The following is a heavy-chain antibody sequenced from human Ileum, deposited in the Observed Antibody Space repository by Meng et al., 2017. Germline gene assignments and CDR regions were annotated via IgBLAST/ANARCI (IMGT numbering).Heavy chain of an antibody. V-gene: IGHV4-34*01. CDR2: INHSGST. CDR3: ARGRGLIWFGEWFDP. CDR1: GGSFSGYS. J-gene: IGHJ5*02. D-gene: IGHD3-10*01. Sequence: VELQQWGAGLLKTSESLSLTVAFYGGSFSGYSWSWIRQPPGKGLEWIGEINHSGSTNYNPSLKSRVTISVDTSKNQFSLKLSSVTAADTAVYYCARGRGLIWFGEWFDPWGQGTLVTVSS.